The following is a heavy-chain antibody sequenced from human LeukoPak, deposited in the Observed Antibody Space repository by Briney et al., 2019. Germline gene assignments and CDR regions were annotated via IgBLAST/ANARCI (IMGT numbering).Heavy chain of an antibody. D-gene: IGHD3-16*02. J-gene: IGHJ4*02. CDR3: ARTPTVWGSYRYTSDY. V-gene: IGHV4-30-4*08. CDR2: IYYSGST. CDR1: GGSISSGDYY. Sequence: SQTLSLTCTVSGGSISSGDYYWSWIRQPPGKGLESIGYIYYSGSTYYNPSLKSRVTISVHTSKNQFSLKLSSVTAADTAVYYCARTPTVWGSYRYTSDYWGQGTLVSVSS.